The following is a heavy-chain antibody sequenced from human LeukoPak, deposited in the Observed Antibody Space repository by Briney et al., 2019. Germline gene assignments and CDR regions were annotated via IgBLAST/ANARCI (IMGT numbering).Heavy chain of an antibody. Sequence: GGSLRLSCAASGFSFSGYSMNWVRQPPGEGLEWISYISRGRHTIYYADSVRGRFTISRDDAKNSLYLQMNSLRAEDTGIYYCSRETTSGYWGQGTLVTVSS. CDR3: SRETTSGY. CDR1: GFSFSGYS. D-gene: IGHD1-1*01. V-gene: IGHV3-48*04. J-gene: IGHJ4*02. CDR2: ISRGRHTI.